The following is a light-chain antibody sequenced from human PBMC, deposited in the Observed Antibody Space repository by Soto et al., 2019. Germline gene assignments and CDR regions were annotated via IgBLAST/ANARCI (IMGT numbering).Light chain of an antibody. J-gene: IGLJ2*01. CDR2: DVS. CDR3: SSYTSSSTVL. CDR1: SSDVGGYND. Sequence: QSALTQPASVSGSPGQWITLACTGTSSDVGGYNDVSWYQQHPGKAPKVMIYDVSNQASGVSNRFSGSKAGNTASMTISGLLAEDEADYYCSSYTSSSTVLFGGGTKLTVL. V-gene: IGLV2-14*01.